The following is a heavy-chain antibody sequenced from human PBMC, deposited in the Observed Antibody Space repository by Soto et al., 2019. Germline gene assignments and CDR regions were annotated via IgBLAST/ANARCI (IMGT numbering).Heavy chain of an antibody. CDR3: ARLGGYYQSLDS. CDR2: IYYTGST. J-gene: IGHJ5*01. CDR1: GGSLSSYY. D-gene: IGHD3-22*01. Sequence: QVQLQESGPGLVKPSETLSLTCTVSGGSLSSYYWSWIRQPPGKGLEWIGYIYYTGSTTYNPSINSLFTISVVSAKNHFSLNLSSVSPADTAVYYCARLGGYYQSLDSWGQGTLVTVSS. V-gene: IGHV4-59*08.